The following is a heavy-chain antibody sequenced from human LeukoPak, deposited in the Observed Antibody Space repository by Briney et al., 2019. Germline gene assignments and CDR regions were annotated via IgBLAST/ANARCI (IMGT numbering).Heavy chain of an antibody. J-gene: IGHJ6*02. V-gene: IGHV1-69*04. CDR2: IIPIFGIA. CDR3: ARALYDSSGYSPEDV. CDR1: GGTFSGYA. D-gene: IGHD3-22*01. Sequence: SVKVSCKASGGTFSGYAISWVRQAPGQGLEWMGRIIPIFGIANYAQKFQGRVTITADKSTSTAYMELSSLRSEDTAVYYCARALYDSSGYSPEDVWGQGTTVTVSS.